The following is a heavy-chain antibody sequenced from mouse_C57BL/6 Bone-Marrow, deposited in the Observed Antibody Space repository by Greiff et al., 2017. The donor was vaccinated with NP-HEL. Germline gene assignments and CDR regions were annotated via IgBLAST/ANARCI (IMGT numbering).Heavy chain of an antibody. V-gene: IGHV1-50*01. CDR1: GYTFTSYW. D-gene: IGHD1-1*01. Sequence: QVQLKQPGAELVKPGASVKLSCKASGYTFTSYWMQWVKQRPGQGLEWIGEIDPSDSYTNYKQKFKGKATLTVDTSSSTAYMQLSSLTSEDSAVYYCAITTVVADFDYWGQGTTLTVSS. J-gene: IGHJ2*01. CDR2: IDPSDSYT. CDR3: AITTVVADFDY.